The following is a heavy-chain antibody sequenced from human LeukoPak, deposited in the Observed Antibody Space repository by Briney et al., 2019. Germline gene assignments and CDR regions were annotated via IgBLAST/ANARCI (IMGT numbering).Heavy chain of an antibody. Sequence: GGSLRLSCAASGFTFSSYGMHWVRQAPGKGLGWVAVISYDGSNKYYADSVKGRFTISRDNSKNTLYLQMNSLRAEDTAVYYCAKDGLQPPNGDLYYYYGMDVWGQGTTVSVSS. J-gene: IGHJ6*02. D-gene: IGHD4-17*01. CDR3: AKDGLQPPNGDLYYYYGMDV. CDR2: ISYDGSNK. V-gene: IGHV3-30*18. CDR1: GFTFSSYG.